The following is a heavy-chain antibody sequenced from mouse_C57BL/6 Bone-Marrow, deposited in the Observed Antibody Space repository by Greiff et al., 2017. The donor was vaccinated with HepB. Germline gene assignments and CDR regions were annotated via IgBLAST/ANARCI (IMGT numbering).Heavy chain of an antibody. V-gene: IGHV1-39*01. J-gene: IGHJ1*03. CDR2: INPNYGTT. Sequence: EVQLQQSGPELVKPGASVKISCKASGYSFTDYNMNWVKQSNGKSLEWIGVINPNYGTTSYNQKFKGKATLTVDQSSSTAYMQLNSLTSEDSAVYDGARSPNNDGSSYGYFEVWGTGTTVTVSS. CDR3: ARSPNNDGSSYGYFEV. D-gene: IGHD1-1*01. CDR1: GYSFTDYN.